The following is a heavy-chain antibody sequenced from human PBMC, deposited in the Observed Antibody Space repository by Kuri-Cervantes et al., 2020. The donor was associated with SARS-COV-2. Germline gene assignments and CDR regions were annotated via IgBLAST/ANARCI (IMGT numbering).Heavy chain of an antibody. D-gene: IGHD4-17*01. CDR2: INPSGGGT. CDR1: GYTFTTYN. Sequence: ASVKVSCKASGYTFTTYNIHWVRQAPGQGLEWMGIINPSGGGTSYAQKFQGRVAVTRDTPTSTVYMELSSLRSEDTAVYYCARDPTTVTTGIGMDVWGQGTTVTVSS. CDR3: ARDPTTVTTGIGMDV. J-gene: IGHJ6*02. V-gene: IGHV1-46*01.